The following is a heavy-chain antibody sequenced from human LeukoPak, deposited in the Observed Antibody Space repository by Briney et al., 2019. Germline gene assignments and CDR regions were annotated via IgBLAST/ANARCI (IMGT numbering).Heavy chain of an antibody. V-gene: IGHV4-61*01. CDR1: GASLSMGSYY. J-gene: IGHJ4*02. Sequence: PETPSLTRTVSGASLSMGSYYWSSIRPPPGNTLEWIAYISTSGTPNHNPSLKSRITISLDTSKNQFALRLSSGTAADPAVYYCAGDNRGIGSSGTDFGGEGTRVTVS. CDR2: ISTSGTP. CDR3: AGDNRGIGSSGTDF. D-gene: IGHD6-13*01.